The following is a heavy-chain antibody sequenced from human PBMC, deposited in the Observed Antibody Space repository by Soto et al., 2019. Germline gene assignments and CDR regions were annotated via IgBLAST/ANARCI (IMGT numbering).Heavy chain of an antibody. V-gene: IGHV4-61*01. Sequence: SSETLSLTFTVSGGSVSGGSYYWNWIRQPPGKGLEWIGYIYYSGSSHYNPSLKSRVTISLDTSKNQFSLNLRSVTAADTAVYYCASMGYHYGSGSYPLDYWGQGTLVTVSS. J-gene: IGHJ4*02. CDR1: GGSVSGGSYY. D-gene: IGHD3-10*01. CDR2: IYYSGSS. CDR3: ASMGYHYGSGSYPLDY.